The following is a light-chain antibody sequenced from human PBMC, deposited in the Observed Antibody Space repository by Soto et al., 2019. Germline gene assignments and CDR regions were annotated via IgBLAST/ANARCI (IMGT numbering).Light chain of an antibody. V-gene: IGKV4-1*01. CDR1: QSLLYSSNNKNY. Sequence: DILMAQTPDSLAVSVCERPTINCKASQSLLYSSNNKNYLAWYQQGPGQAPRLLIYGASSRATGIPDRFSGSGSGTEFTLTISSLQSEDFAVYYCQQHNNWLPLTFGGGTKVDIK. CDR2: GAS. CDR3: QQHNNWLPLT. J-gene: IGKJ4*01.